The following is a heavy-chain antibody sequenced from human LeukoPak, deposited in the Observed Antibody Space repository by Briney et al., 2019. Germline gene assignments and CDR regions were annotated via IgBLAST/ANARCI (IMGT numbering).Heavy chain of an antibody. CDR3: ARRRPEVYALDV. J-gene: IGHJ6*02. CDR2: IYYSGTS. CDR1: GGSISGYY. D-gene: IGHD1-14*01. V-gene: IGHV4-59*08. Sequence: SETLSLTCTVSGGSISGYYWSWIRQPPGKGLEWIGYIYYSGTSSFNPSLKSRVTISEDTSKHQLSLKLSPVTAADTAVYYCARRRPEVYALDVWGQGTTVTVSS.